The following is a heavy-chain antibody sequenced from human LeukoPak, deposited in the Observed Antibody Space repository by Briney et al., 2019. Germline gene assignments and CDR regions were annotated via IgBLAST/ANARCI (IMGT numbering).Heavy chain of an antibody. V-gene: IGHV4-59*12. J-gene: IGHJ4*02. CDR3: AGARYYGDYLIDY. D-gene: IGHD4-17*01. Sequence: SETLSLTCTVSGGSISSYYWSWIRQPPGKGLEWIGYIYYSGSTNYNPSLKSRVTISVDTSKNQFSLKLSSVTAADTAVYYCAGARYYGDYLIDYWGQGTLVTVSS. CDR2: IYYSGST. CDR1: GGSISSYY.